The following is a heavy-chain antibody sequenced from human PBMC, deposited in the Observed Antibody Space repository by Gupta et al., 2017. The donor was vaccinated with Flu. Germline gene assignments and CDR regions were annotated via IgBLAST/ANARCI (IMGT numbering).Heavy chain of an antibody. V-gene: IGHV3-30*18. CDR1: GFTFRSYG. CDR2: IASDGSHK. D-gene: IGHD2-2*01. CDR3: AKDGPWTASCPYYCYYMDV. J-gene: IGHJ6*03. Sequence: QMQPVESGGAGVQFGTSLRLSFAAPGFTFRSYGMHWVRQAPGKVLEWVADIASDGSHKDYADSVRGRFTISRDNSKNTLSLEMDSLRVEDTAVYYCAKDGPWTASCPYYCYYMDVWGKGTTVTVSS.